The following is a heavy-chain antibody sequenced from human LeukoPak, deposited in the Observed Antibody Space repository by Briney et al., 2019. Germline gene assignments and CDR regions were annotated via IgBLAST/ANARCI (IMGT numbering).Heavy chain of an antibody. J-gene: IGHJ3*02. V-gene: IGHV1-3*01. D-gene: IGHD6-13*01. CDR2: INAGNGNT. CDR1: GYTFTSYG. CDR3: ARDPPRTAALTVVAFDI. Sequence: ASVKVSCKASGYTFTSYGISWVRQAPGQGLEWMGWINAGNGNTKYSQKFQGRVTITRDTSASTAYMELSSLRSEDTAVYYCARDPPRTAALTVVAFDIWGQGTMVTVSS.